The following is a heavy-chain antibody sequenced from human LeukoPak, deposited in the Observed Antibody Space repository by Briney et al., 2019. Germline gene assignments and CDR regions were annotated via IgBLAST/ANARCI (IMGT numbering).Heavy chain of an antibody. J-gene: IGHJ6*03. CDR1: GYSFTSYW. CDR3: ARSRLTIDYYYYYMDV. V-gene: IGHV5-51*01. Sequence: GESLKISCKGSGYSFTSYWIGWVRQMPGKGLEWMGIIYPGDSDTRYSPSLQGQVTISADKSISTAYLQWSSLKASDTAMYYCARSRLTIDYYYYYMDVWGKGTTVTVSS. D-gene: IGHD5-24*01. CDR2: IYPGDSDT.